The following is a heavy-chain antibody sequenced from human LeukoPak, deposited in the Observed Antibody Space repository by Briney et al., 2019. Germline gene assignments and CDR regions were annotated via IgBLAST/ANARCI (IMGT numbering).Heavy chain of an antibody. CDR1: GYIFTSYG. CDR2: MNPNSGNT. V-gene: IGHV1-8*01. J-gene: IGHJ3*02. D-gene: IGHD1-26*01. Sequence: ASVKVSCKASGYIFTSYGINWVRQATGQGLEWMGWMNPNSGNTGYARKFQGRVTMTRNTSISTAYMELSSLRSEDTAVYYCAAYSGSYYAFDIWGQGTMVTVSS. CDR3: AAYSGSYYAFDI.